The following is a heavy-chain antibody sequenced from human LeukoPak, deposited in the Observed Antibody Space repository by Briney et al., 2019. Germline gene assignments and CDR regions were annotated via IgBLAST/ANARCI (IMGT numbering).Heavy chain of an antibody. D-gene: IGHD6-13*01. J-gene: IGHJ4*02. V-gene: IGHV3-23*01. CDR2: ISGSGGST. Sequence: GGSLRLSCATSGFTFSSYAMSWVRQAPGKGLEWVSGISGSGGSTYYADSVKGRFTISRDNSKNTLYLQMNSLRAEDTAVYYCAKGPAAAGTLYFDYWGQGTLVTVSS. CDR3: AKGPAAAGTLYFDY. CDR1: GFTFSSYA.